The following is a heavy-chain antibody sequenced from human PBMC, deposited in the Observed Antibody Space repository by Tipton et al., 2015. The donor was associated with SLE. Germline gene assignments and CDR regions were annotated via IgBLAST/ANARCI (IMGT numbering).Heavy chain of an antibody. Sequence: TLSLTCAVYGGSFSSYYWSWIRQPPGKGLEWIGSIYYSGSTYYNPSLKSRVTISVDTSKNQFSLKLSSVTAADTAVYYCAREERWGIAASAYWGQGTLVTVT. CDR2: IYYSGST. CDR1: GGSFSSYY. CDR3: AREERWGIAASAY. J-gene: IGHJ4*02. V-gene: IGHV4-59*05. D-gene: IGHD6-13*01.